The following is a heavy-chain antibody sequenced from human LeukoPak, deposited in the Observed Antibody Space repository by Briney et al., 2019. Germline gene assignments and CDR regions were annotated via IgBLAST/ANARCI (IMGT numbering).Heavy chain of an antibody. D-gene: IGHD3-22*01. CDR1: GYTFGDYA. J-gene: IGHJ4*02. Sequence: GGSLRLSCTPSGYTFGDYAMSWVRQAPGEGLEWVSFIRRKAHGGTTEYAASVKGRFSSSRDDSKSIAYLQMNSLKTEDTAVYFCTRVTYYYDNSGYFHFDYWGQGTLVTVSS. V-gene: IGHV3-49*04. CDR3: TRVTYYYDNSGYFHFDY. CDR2: IRRKAHGGTT.